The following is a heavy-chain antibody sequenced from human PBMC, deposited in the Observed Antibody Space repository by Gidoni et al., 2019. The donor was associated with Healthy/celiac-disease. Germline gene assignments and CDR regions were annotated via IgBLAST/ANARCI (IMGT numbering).Heavy chain of an antibody. Sequence: EVQLVESGEGLVQPGGSLRLSCAASGFTFSSYAMNWVRQAPGKGLEYLSAISSNGCSTYYADSVKVRFTISRDNSKNTLYLQMGSLRAEDMAVYYCARGDAFDIWGQGTMVTVSS. V-gene: IGHV3-64*02. CDR2: ISSNGCST. CDR3: ARGDAFDI. J-gene: IGHJ3*02. CDR1: GFTFSSYA.